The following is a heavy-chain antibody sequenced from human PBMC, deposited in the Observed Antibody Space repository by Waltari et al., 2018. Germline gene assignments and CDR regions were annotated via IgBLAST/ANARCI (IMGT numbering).Heavy chain of an antibody. V-gene: IGHV1-69*01. D-gene: IGHD5-12*01. CDR2: IIPILGTA. CDR3: AREDSGYEIGGDYNWFDP. Sequence: QVQLVQSGAEVKKPGSSVKVSCKASGGTFSRYAISWVGPAPGQGLEWMGGIIPILGTANYAQKFQGRVTITADESTSTAYMELSSLRSEDTAVYYCAREDSGYEIGGDYNWFDPWGQGTLVTVSS. J-gene: IGHJ5*02. CDR1: GGTFSRYA.